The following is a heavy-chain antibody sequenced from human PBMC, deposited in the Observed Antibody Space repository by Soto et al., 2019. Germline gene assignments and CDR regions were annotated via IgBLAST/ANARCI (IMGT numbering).Heavy chain of an antibody. J-gene: IGHJ5*02. V-gene: IGHV3-21*01. CDR1: GFTFSSYS. CDR2: ISSSSSYI. D-gene: IGHD6-13*01. Sequence: GGSLRLSCAASGFTFSSYSMNWVRQAPGKGLEWVSSISSSSSYIYYADSVKGRFTISRDNAKNSLYLQMNSLRAEDTAVYYCARANSSSWYNWFDPWGQGTLVTVSS. CDR3: ARANSSSWYNWFDP.